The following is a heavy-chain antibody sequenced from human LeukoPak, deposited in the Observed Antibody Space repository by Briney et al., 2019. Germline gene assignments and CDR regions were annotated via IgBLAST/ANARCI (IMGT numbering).Heavy chain of an antibody. CDR2: IRYDGGNK. Sequence: GGSLRLSCAASGFTFSSYGMHWVRQAPGKGLEWVAFIRYDGGNKYYADSVKGRFTISRDNSKNTLYLQMNSLRAEDTAVYYCAKARSYCGGDCSLYAFDIWGQGTMVTVSS. CDR1: GFTFSSYG. V-gene: IGHV3-30*02. CDR3: AKARSYCGGDCSLYAFDI. J-gene: IGHJ3*02. D-gene: IGHD2-21*01.